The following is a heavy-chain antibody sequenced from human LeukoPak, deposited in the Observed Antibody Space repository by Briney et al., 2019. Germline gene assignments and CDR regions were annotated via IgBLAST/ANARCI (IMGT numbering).Heavy chain of an antibody. V-gene: IGHV1-69*13. D-gene: IGHD3-9*01. CDR1: GGTFISYA. CDR3: ARGDYDILTGYPDY. CDR2: IIPIFGTA. J-gene: IGHJ4*02. Sequence: SVKVSCKASGGTFISYAISWVRQAPGQGLEWMGGIIPIFGTANYAQKFQGRVTITADESTSTAYMELSSLRSEDTAVYYCARGDYDILTGYPDYWGQGTLVTVSS.